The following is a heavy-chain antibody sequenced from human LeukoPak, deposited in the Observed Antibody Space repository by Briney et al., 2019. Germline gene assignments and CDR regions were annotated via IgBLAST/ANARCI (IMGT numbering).Heavy chain of an antibody. CDR3: AKCPTYYYDSSGYYYTWFDP. CDR1: GFTFSSYA. CDR2: ISGSGGST. Sequence: GGSLRLSCAASGFTFSSYAMSWVRQAPGKGLEWVSAISGSGGSTYYADSVKGRFTISRDNSKNTLYLQMNSLRAEDTAVYYCAKCPTYYYDSSGYYYTWFDPWGQGTLVTVSS. D-gene: IGHD3-22*01. J-gene: IGHJ5*02. V-gene: IGHV3-23*01.